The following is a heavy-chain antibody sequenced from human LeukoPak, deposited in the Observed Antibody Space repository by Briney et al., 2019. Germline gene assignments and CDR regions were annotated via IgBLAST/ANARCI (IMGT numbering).Heavy chain of an antibody. V-gene: IGHV3-7*01. CDR1: GLSFSNYW. Sequence: TGGSLTLSCAASGLSFSNYWMTWARQAPGKGLEWVANTNQDGSQKNYLDSVRGRFTISRDNAKSSLYLQMNSLRVDDTAVYFCLGSASYTHWGQGTLVTVSS. D-gene: IGHD3-10*01. CDR3: LGSASYTH. J-gene: IGHJ4*02. CDR2: TNQDGSQK.